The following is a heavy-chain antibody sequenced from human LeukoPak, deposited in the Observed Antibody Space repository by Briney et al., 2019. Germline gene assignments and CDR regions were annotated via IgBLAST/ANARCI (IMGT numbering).Heavy chain of an antibody. Sequence: SETLSLTCTVSGGSISSYYWSWIRQPPGKGLEWIGYIYYSGSTNYNPSLKSRVTISVDTSMNQFSLKLSSVTAADTAVYYCARVLGGSYPVDYWGQGTLVTVSS. D-gene: IGHD1-26*01. CDR2: IYYSGST. V-gene: IGHV4-59*01. J-gene: IGHJ4*02. CDR3: ARVLGGSYPVDY. CDR1: GGSISSYY.